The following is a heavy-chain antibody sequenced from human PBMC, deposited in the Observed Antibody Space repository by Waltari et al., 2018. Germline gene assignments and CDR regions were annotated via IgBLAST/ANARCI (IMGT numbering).Heavy chain of an antibody. CDR3: ARDLERYYDRISSWFDP. Sequence: QVQLVQPGAEVKKPGTSVKVTCQASGGTFSSSAISWVRQATGQGREWMGGIIPIFGTANYAQKFQGRVTITADESTSTAYMELSSLRSEDTAVYYCARDLERYYDRISSWFDPWGQGTLVTVSS. CDR2: IIPIFGTA. CDR1: GGTFSSSA. D-gene: IGHD3-22*01. J-gene: IGHJ5*02. V-gene: IGHV1-69*01.